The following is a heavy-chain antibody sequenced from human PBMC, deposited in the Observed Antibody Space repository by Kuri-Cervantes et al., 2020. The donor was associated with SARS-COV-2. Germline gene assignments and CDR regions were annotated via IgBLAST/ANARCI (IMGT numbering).Heavy chain of an antibody. D-gene: IGHD1-26*01. CDR3: ARSREQLVNGLEYFQL. V-gene: IGHV3-21*01. Sequence: GGSLRLSCAASGFTFSSYSMNWVRQAPGKGLEWVSSISSSSSYIYYADSVKGRFTISRDNAKNSLYLQMNSLRAEDTAVYYCARSREQLVNGLEYFQLWGQGTLVTVSS. CDR1: GFTFSSYS. J-gene: IGHJ1*01. CDR2: ISSSSSYI.